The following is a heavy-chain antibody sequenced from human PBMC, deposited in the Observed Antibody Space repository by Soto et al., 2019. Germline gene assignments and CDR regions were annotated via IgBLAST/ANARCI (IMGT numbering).Heavy chain of an antibody. J-gene: IGHJ1*01. Sequence: SETLSLTCTVSGGSISSSSYYWGWIRQPPGKGLEWIGSIYYSGSTYYNPSLKSRVTISVDTSKNQFSLKLSSVTAADTAVYYCARHGGYCSSTSCPFQHWGQGTLVTVS. CDR3: ARHGGYCSSTSCPFQH. D-gene: IGHD2-2*01. CDR1: GGSISSSSYY. V-gene: IGHV4-39*01. CDR2: IYYSGST.